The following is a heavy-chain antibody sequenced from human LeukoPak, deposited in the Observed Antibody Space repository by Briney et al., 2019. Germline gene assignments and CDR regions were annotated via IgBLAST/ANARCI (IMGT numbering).Heavy chain of an antibody. CDR2: IYYSGST. Sequence: SETLSLTCSVSGGSISSYYWSWIRQPPGKGLEWIGDIYYSGSTNYNPSLKSRVTISVDTSKNQFSLKLSSVTAADTAVYYCARATIFGVVIAFDYWGQGTLVTVSS. CDR3: ARATIFGVVIAFDY. J-gene: IGHJ4*02. CDR1: GGSISSYY. V-gene: IGHV4-59*01. D-gene: IGHD3-3*01.